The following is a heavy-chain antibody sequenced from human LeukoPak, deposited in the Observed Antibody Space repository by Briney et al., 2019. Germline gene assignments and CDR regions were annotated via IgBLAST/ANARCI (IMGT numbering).Heavy chain of an antibody. CDR1: GFSRGTRGVG. V-gene: IGHV2-5*02. Sequence: SGPTLLQPTPALTLTFTFSGFSRGTRGVGVGWIRQPPVKSLECLALIYWDDDKRYIPSLKSSLTITKDTSKNQLVLTMTNMNPVDTATYYCAHRLDDFDIWGQGTMVTVSS. CDR3: AHRLDDFDI. CDR2: IYWDDDK. J-gene: IGHJ3*02.